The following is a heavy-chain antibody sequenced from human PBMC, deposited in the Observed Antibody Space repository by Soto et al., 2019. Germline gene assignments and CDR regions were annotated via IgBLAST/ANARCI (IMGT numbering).Heavy chain of an antibody. Sequence: QITLKESGPTLVKPTQTLTLTCTFSGFSLSTSGVGVGWIRQPPGKALEWLALIYWDDDKRYSPYRKSRLTITNDTAKNQVVLTMTNMDPVDTATYYCALRNTIFGGRSWFDPWGQGTLVNVSS. CDR1: GFSLSTSGVG. V-gene: IGHV2-5*02. J-gene: IGHJ5*02. CDR3: ALRNTIFGGRSWFDP. D-gene: IGHD3-3*01. CDR2: IYWDDDK.